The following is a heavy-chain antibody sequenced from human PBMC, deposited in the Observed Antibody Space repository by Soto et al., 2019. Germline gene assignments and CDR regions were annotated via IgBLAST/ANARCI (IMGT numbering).Heavy chain of an antibody. J-gene: IGHJ3*01. CDR1: GGSISSGGYY. CDR3: XXETXXAXXXNXXFDX. CDR2: IYYSGST. Sequence: PSETLSLTCTFSGGSISSGGYYWSWIRQHPGKGMEWIGYIYYSGSTYYNTSLNSRVTISVDTSKNQFSLKLSSVTAADTAVYXXXXETXXAXXXNXXFDXWGQGT. V-gene: IGHV4-31*03.